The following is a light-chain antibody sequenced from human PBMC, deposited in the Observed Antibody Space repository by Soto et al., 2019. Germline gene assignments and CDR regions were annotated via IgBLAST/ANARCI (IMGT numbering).Light chain of an antibody. J-gene: IGKJ5*01. CDR2: DVS. Sequence: AIQVTQSPSSLSASVGDRVTITCLASQDIRGALAWYQQKPGKPPKLLIYDVSTLENGVPSRFSGDSSGTQFTLTISGLQPEDFGTYYCQQFNSYPVTFGRGTRLEIK. CDR3: QQFNSYPVT. CDR1: QDIRGA. V-gene: IGKV1-13*02.